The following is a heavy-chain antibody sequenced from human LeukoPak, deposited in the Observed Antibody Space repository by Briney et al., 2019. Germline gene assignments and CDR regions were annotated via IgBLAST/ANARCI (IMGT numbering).Heavy chain of an antibody. CDR2: ISWDGDSS. CDR1: GFTFDDYT. Sequence: GRSLRLSCAASGFTFDDYTMHWVRQVPGKGLEWVSLISWDGDSSSYADSVKGRFTISRDNSNNSVYLQMNSLRTEDTALYYCAKSGYYYYMDVGGKGTTVTVSS. CDR3: AKSGYYYYMDV. D-gene: IGHD6-25*01. V-gene: IGHV3-43*01. J-gene: IGHJ6*03.